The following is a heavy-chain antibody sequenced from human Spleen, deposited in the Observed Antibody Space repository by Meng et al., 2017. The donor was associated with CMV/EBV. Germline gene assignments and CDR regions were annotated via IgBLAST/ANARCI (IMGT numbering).Heavy chain of an antibody. CDR1: GGSISSYY. D-gene: IGHD3-22*01. Sequence: GSLRLSCTVSGGSISSYYWNWIRQSPGKGLEWIGYIYYSGSTNYNPSLKSRVIILVDTSKNQFSLKLRSVTAADTAVYYCARLHSSAYYYLDYWGQGTLVTVSS. CDR2: IYYSGST. J-gene: IGHJ4*02. V-gene: IGHV4-59*01. CDR3: ARLHSSAYYYLDY.